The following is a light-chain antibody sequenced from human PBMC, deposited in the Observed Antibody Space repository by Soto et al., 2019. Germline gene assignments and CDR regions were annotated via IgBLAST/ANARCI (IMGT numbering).Light chain of an antibody. V-gene: IGKV3-15*01. CDR1: QSVSSN. J-gene: IGKJ2*02. Sequence: EVVLTQSPATLSLSPGDRATLSCRASQSVSSNLAWYQQKPGQSPRLLIYGASTRASGVPPPFSGSRSGTEFTLTISAVQSEDFAVYYCQQYYNWPPCTFGQGTKLDFK. CDR2: GAS. CDR3: QQYYNWPPCT.